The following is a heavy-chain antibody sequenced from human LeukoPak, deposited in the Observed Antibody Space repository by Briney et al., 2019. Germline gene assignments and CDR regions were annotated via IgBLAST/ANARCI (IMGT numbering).Heavy chain of an antibody. J-gene: IGHJ6*02. CDR2: IYYSGST. Sequence: PSETLSLTCTVSGGSISSYYWSWIRQPPGKGLERIGYIYYSGSTNYNPSLKSRVTISVDTSKNQFSLKLSSVTAADTAVYYCARGGPGSDYYGMDVWGQGTTVTVSS. CDR1: GGSISSYY. V-gene: IGHV4-59*01. D-gene: IGHD1-26*01. CDR3: ARGGPGSDYYGMDV.